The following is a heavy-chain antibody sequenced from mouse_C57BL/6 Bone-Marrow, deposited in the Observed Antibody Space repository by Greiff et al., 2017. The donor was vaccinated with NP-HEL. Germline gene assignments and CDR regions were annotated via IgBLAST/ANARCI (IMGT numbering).Heavy chain of an antibody. CDR3: VLVATYFDY. D-gene: IGHD1-1*01. Sequence: EVKLMESGGGLVKPGGSLKLSCAASGFTFSSYAMSWVRQTPEKRLEWVATISDGGSYTYYPDNVKGRFTISRDNAKNNLYLQMSHLKSEDTAMYYCVLVATYFDYWGQGTTLTVSS. V-gene: IGHV5-4*03. CDR1: GFTFSSYA. J-gene: IGHJ2*01. CDR2: ISDGGSYT.